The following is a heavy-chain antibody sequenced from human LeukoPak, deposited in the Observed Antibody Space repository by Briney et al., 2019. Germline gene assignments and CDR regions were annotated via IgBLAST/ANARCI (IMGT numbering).Heavy chain of an antibody. J-gene: IGHJ5*02. CDR1: GGSISSSSYY. V-gene: IGHV4-39*01. D-gene: IGHD2-2*01. CDR2: IYYSGST. Sequence: ASETLSLTCTVSGGSISSSSYYWGWIRQPPGKGLEWIGSIYYSGSTYYNPSLKSRVTISVDTSKNQFSLKLSSVTAADTAVYDCARLDCSSTSCPRGDRWFDPWGQGTLVTVSS. CDR3: ARLDCSSTSCPRGDRWFDP.